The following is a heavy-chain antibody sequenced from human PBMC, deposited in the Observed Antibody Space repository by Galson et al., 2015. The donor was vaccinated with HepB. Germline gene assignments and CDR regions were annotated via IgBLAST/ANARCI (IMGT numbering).Heavy chain of an antibody. J-gene: IGHJ5*01. CDR1: GFTFTTYA. Sequence: SLRLSRAASGFTFTTYAMSWVRQAPGKGLEWVSSISTQGGETYYANSVKGRFAISRDNSKNTVYLQMNSLRAEDTAVYYCARRGNEGAAGTDWFDSWGQGTLVTVSS. CDR2: ISTQGGET. D-gene: IGHD6-13*01. CDR3: ARRGNEGAAGTDWFDS. V-gene: IGHV3-23*01.